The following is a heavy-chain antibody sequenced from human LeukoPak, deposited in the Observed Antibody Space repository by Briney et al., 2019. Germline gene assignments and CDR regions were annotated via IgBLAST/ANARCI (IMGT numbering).Heavy chain of an antibody. CDR2: IYYSGST. CDR1: GGSISSYY. V-gene: IGHV4-59*01. D-gene: IGHD3-10*01. Sequence: SETLSLTCTVSGGSISSYYWSWIRQPPGKGLEWIGYIYYSGSTNYNPSLKSRVTISVDTSKNQFSLKLSSVTAADTAVYYCERGATMVRGVDIFDYWGQGTLVTVSS. J-gene: IGHJ4*02. CDR3: ERGATMVRGVDIFDY.